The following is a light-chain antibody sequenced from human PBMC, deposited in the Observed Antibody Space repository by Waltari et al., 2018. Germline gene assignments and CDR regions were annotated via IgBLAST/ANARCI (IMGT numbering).Light chain of an antibody. V-gene: IGLV3-21*01. J-gene: IGLJ1*01. CDR3: QVWETTRGHQGV. Sequence: YVLTQPPSVSVAPGNTATITCGGDDVGSYSVHWYQKKPGQAPVLVIFYDNDRPSGVPGRFVGSNSGNTATLTISRVEAGDEADYYCQVWETTRGHQGVFGPGTKVTVL. CDR1: DVGSYS. CDR2: YDN.